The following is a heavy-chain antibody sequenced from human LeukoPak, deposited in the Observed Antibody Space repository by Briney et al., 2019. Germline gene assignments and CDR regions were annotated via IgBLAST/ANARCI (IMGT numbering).Heavy chain of an antibody. CDR1: GFTFSSYA. CDR3: AKDRTRQAY. Sequence: GGSLRLSCAASGFTFSSYAMTWVRQAPGKGLEWVANIKEDGSDKYYVDSLKGRFTISRDNAKNSLYLQMNSLRAEDTAVYYCAKDRTRQAYWGQGTLVTVSS. D-gene: IGHD3-3*01. J-gene: IGHJ4*02. CDR2: IKEDGSDK. V-gene: IGHV3-7*03.